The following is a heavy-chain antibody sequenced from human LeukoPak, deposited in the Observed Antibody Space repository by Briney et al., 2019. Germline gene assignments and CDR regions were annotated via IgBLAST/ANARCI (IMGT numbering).Heavy chain of an antibody. D-gene: IGHD3-16*01. V-gene: IGHV4-30-2*01. J-gene: IGHJ5*02. CDR3: ARGGVFPRQFDP. Sequence: SETLSLTCTVSGGSISSGGYYWSWMRQPPGKGLEWIGYIYHSGSTYYNPSLKSRVTISVDRSKNQFSLNLRSVTAADTAEYYCARGGVFPRQFDPWGQGTLVTVSS. CDR2: IYHSGST. CDR1: GGSISSGGYY.